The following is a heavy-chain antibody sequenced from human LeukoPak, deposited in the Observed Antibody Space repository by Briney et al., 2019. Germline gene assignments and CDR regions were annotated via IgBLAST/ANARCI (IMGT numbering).Heavy chain of an antibody. J-gene: IGHJ4*02. CDR2: IKSKTDGGTT. D-gene: IGHD2-21*02. V-gene: IGHV3-15*01. CDR1: GFTFSNAW. Sequence: GGSLRLSCAASGFTFSNAWMSWVRQAPGKGLEWVGRIKSKTDGGTTDYAAPVKGRFTISRDDSKNTLYLQMTSLKPEDTAVYYCTRRLGTRLPDTAIPWVDYWGQGTLVTVSS. CDR3: TRRLGTRLPDTAIPWVDY.